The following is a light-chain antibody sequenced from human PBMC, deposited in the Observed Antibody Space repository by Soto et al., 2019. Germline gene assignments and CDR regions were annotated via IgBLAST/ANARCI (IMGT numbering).Light chain of an antibody. CDR1: QSVDSY. J-gene: IGKJ5*01. V-gene: IGKV3-11*01. CDR3: QQRSNWPIT. Sequence: EIVLTQSPGTLALCPVEIATLACRASQSVDSYLFWYQQKPGQAPRLLIFGASSRATGIPARFSGSGSGTDFTLTINSLEPEDFAVYYCQQRSNWPITFGQGTRLEIK. CDR2: GAS.